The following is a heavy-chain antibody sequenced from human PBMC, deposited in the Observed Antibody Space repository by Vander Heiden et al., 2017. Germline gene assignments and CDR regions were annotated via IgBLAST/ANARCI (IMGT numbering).Heavy chain of an antibody. D-gene: IGHD3-22*01. CDR2: ISGSGGST. CDR3: AKDGGITMIVVVIIGGYGMDV. Sequence: EVQLLESGGGLVQPGGSLRLSCAASGFTFSSYAMSWVRQAPGKGLEWVSAISGSGGSTYYADSVKGRFTISRDNSKNTLYLQMNSLRAEDTAVYYCAKDGGITMIVVVIIGGYGMDVWGQGTTVTVSS. J-gene: IGHJ6*02. V-gene: IGHV3-23*01. CDR1: GFTFSSYA.